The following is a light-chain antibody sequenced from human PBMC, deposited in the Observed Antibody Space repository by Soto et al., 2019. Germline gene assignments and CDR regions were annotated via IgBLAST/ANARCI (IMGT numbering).Light chain of an antibody. CDR1: QSVFIW. Sequence: DIQMTQSPCPLSASVGDRVTITCRASQSVFIWLAWYQHKTGSAPKLLIFDGTYVADGGASTFSGGGFEPEFPLTISSRQPDVFATYYYQQYSGNSFTFGQGTKLDI. J-gene: IGKJ2*01. V-gene: IGKV1-5*01. CDR2: DGT. CDR3: QQYSGNSFT.